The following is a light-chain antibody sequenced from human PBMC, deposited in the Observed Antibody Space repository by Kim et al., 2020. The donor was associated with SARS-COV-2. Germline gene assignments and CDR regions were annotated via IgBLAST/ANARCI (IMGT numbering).Light chain of an antibody. CDR3: QQYYDWPPGT. CDR2: GAS. CDR1: KSVSND. J-gene: IGKJ1*01. Sequence: PEERATPSCRATKSVSNDLAWYQQKPGQAPRLLIYGASTRATGIPARFSGSGSGTEFTLTISSLQSEDFAFYYCQQYYDWPPGTFGQGTKVDIK. V-gene: IGKV3-15*01.